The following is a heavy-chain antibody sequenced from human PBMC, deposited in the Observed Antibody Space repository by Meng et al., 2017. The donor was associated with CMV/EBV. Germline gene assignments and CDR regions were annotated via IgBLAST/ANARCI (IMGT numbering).Heavy chain of an antibody. CDR2: ISSSGSTI. Sequence: GGSLRLSCAASGFTFSSYEMNWVRQAPGKGLEWVSYISSSGSTIYYADSVKGRFTISRDNAKNSLYLQMNSLRAEDTAVYYCAREAAETYYYYGMDVWGQGTTVTVSS. CDR3: AREAAETYYYYGMDV. CDR1: GFTFSSYE. J-gene: IGHJ6*02. D-gene: IGHD6-13*01. V-gene: IGHV3-48*03.